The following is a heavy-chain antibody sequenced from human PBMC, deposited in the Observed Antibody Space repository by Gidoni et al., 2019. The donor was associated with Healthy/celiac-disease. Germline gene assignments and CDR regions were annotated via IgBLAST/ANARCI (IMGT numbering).Heavy chain of an antibody. CDR3: ARERYYDSSGPNYGMDV. Sequence: QVQLQESGPGLVKPSETLSLTCTVSGYSISSGYYWGWIRQPPGKGLEWIGSIYHSGSTYYNPSLKSRVTISVDTSKNQFSLKLSSVTAADTAVYYCARERYYDSSGPNYGMDVWGQGTTVTVSS. CDR2: IYHSGST. J-gene: IGHJ6*02. D-gene: IGHD3-22*01. CDR1: GYSISSGYY. V-gene: IGHV4-38-2*02.